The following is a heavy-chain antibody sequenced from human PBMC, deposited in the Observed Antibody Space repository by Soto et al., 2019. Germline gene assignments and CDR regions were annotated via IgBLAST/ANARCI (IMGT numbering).Heavy chain of an antibody. Sequence: QVQLEQSGAEVKKPGSSVKVSCKASGGTFSTHAIIWVRQAPGQGLAWVGGIIPAFGTTYFAQEFQGRVTLSADDLATTAYMEVSSLSSEDTAVYYCARGYCSGGNCYSGMDVWGQGTTVTVSS. CDR2: IIPAFGTT. V-gene: IGHV1-69*01. D-gene: IGHD2-15*01. CDR1: GGTFSTHA. J-gene: IGHJ6*02. CDR3: ARGYCSGGNCYSGMDV.